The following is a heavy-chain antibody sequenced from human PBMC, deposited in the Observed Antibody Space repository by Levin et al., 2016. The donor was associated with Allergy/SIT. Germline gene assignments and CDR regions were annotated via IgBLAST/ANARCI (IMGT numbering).Heavy chain of an antibody. CDR3: AKGAKGISSALDS. D-gene: IGHD6-6*01. Sequence: GESLKISCVRLWYSSFDSYGMHWVRQSLGKGLEWLAVISYDGVNKDYADSVRGRFTISRDDAKNSVYLQLNTLRPEDTALYYCAKGAKGISSALDSWGRGVLVTVSS. V-gene: IGHV3-30*18. CDR2: ISYDGVNK. CDR1: YSSFDSYG. J-gene: IGHJ5*01.